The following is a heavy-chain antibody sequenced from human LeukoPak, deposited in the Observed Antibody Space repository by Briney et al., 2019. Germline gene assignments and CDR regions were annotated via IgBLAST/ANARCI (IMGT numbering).Heavy chain of an antibody. J-gene: IGHJ4*02. D-gene: IGHD5-24*01. CDR1: GGTFSSYA. CDR3: ARDLGDGYNKFDY. Sequence: GASVKVSCTASGGTFSSYAISWVRQAPGQGLEWMGRIIPIFGTANYAQRFQGRVTITKDESTSTAYMELSSLRSEDTAVYYCARDLGDGYNKFDYWGQGTLVTVSS. V-gene: IGHV1-69*05. CDR2: IIPIFGTA.